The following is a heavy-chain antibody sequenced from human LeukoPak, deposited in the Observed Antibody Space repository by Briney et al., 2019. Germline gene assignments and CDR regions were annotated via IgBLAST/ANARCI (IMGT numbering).Heavy chain of an antibody. CDR3: ARGLGGSYSDY. J-gene: IGHJ4*02. V-gene: IGHV4-34*01. CDR2: INHSGST. Sequence: SETLSLTCAVCGGSFSGYYWSWIRQPPGKGPEWIGEINHSGSTNYNPSLKSRVTISVDTSKNQFSLKLSSVTAADTAVYYCARGLGGSYSDYWGQGTLVTVSS. D-gene: IGHD1-26*01. CDR1: GGSFSGYY.